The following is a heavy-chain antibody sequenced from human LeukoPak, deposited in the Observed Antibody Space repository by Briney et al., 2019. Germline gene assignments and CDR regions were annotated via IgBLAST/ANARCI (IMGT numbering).Heavy chain of an antibody. CDR1: GGSISGYY. Sequence: SETLSLTCIVSGGSISGYYWSWIRQPPGKGLELIGHIYYTGNTVYNPSLKSRATILLDTSENQFSLKLRSVTTADTAVYYCARYRPSESRSGEVTSLDYWGQGTLVTVSS. J-gene: IGHJ4*02. CDR3: ARYRPSESRSGEVTSLDY. CDR2: IYYTGNT. V-gene: IGHV4-59*01. D-gene: IGHD3-3*01.